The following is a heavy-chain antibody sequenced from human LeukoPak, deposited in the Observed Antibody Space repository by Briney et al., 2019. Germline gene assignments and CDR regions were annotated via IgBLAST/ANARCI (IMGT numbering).Heavy chain of an antibody. Sequence: ASVKVSCKASGYTFTSYGISWVRQAPGQGLEWMGWINPNSGGTNYAQKFQGRVTMTRDTSISTAYMELSRLRSDDTAVYYCARDEETAMVMKFDPWGQGTLVTVSS. CDR1: GYTFTSYG. J-gene: IGHJ5*02. V-gene: IGHV1-2*02. CDR2: INPNSGGT. CDR3: ARDEETAMVMKFDP. D-gene: IGHD5-18*01.